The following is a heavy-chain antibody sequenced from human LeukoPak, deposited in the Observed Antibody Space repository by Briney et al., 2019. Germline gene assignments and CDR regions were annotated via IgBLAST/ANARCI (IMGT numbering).Heavy chain of an antibody. CDR3: ARYAYSSGWSVYYMDV. V-gene: IGHV4-39*07. CDR2: IYYSGST. J-gene: IGHJ6*03. D-gene: IGHD6-19*01. Sequence: SETVSLTCTVSGGSISSSSYYWGWIRQPPGKGLEWIGIIYYSGSTYYNPSLKSRVTISVDTSKNQFSLKLSSVTAADTAVYYCARYAYSSGWSVYYMDVWGKGTTVTVSS. CDR1: GGSISSSSYY.